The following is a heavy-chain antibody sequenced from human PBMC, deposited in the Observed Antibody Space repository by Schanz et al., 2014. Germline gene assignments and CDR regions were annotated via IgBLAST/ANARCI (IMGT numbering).Heavy chain of an antibody. CDR2: INHYGRT. V-gene: IGHV4-34*01. CDR3: AIPRGSYAPNWSEARYFQH. J-gene: IGHJ1*01. Sequence: QVRLQQWGAGLLKPSGTLSLTCAVYGGSFIGYDWSWIRQFPGQDLEWIGDINHYGRTNYNPSLMGRVSFSIDASQNQFSLKMPSVTAADTAIYYCAIPRGSYAPNWSEARYFQHWGQGSLVTVSS. D-gene: IGHD1-1*01. CDR1: GGSFIGYD.